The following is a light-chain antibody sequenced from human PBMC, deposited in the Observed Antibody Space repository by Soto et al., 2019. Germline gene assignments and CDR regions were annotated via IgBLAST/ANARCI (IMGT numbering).Light chain of an antibody. J-gene: IGLJ1*01. Sequence: QSVLTQPPSASGTPGQRVTISCSGSSSNIGTYYVDWYQQLPGTAPKLLIHRNGQRPSGVPDRFSGSKSGTSASLAISGLRSEDEADYYCATWDDRLCAYVIGAGTKLTVL. V-gene: IGLV1-47*01. CDR1: SSNIGTYY. CDR2: RNG. CDR3: ATWDDRLCAYV.